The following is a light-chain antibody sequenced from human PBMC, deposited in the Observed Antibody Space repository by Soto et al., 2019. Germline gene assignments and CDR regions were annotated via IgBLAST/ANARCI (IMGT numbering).Light chain of an antibody. CDR1: QSVNSN. V-gene: IGKV3-15*01. CDR3: QQYKDWPIT. J-gene: IGKJ4*01. Sequence: EKVMTQSPAALSVSPGERATLSCRASQSVNSNLAWYQQKPGQAPRLLLYGASTRATGIPARFSGSASGTEFTLTISSLQSEDSAVYYCQQYKDWPITFGGGTKVEVK. CDR2: GAS.